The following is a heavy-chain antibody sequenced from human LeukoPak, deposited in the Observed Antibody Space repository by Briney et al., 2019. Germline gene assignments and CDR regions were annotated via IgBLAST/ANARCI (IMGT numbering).Heavy chain of an antibody. CDR3: ARDDYYDSSGYYYYYYGMDV. CDR1: GFTFSSYA. CDR2: IKQDGSEK. V-gene: IGHV3-7*01. Sequence: SGGSLRLSCAASGFTFSSYAMSWVRQAPGKGLEWVANIKQDGSEKYYVDSVKGRFTISRDNAKNSLYLQMNSLRAEDTAVYYCARDDYYDSSGYYYYYYGMDVWGQGTTVTVSS. D-gene: IGHD3-22*01. J-gene: IGHJ6*02.